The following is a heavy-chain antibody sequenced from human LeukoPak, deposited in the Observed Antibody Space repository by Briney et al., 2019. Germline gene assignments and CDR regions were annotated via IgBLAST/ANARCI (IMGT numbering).Heavy chain of an antibody. V-gene: IGHV1-69*13. J-gene: IGHJ6*04. CDR2: IIPIFGTA. D-gene: IGHD5-18*01. CDR1: GGTFSSYA. Sequence: SVKVSCKASGGTFSSYAISWVRQAPGQGLEWMGGIIPIFGTANYAQKFQGRVTITANESTSTAYMELSSLRSEDTAVYYCARGLSPVDTATYYYYGMDVWGKGTTVTVSS. CDR3: ARGLSPVDTATYYYYGMDV.